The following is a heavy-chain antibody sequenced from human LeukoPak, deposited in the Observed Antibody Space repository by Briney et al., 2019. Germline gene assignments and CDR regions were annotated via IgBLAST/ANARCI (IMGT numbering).Heavy chain of an antibody. V-gene: IGHV3-23*01. Sequence: PGGSLRLSCAASGFTFSNYAMSWVRQAPGKGLEWVSVISGSGGSTYHADSVKGRFTISRDNSNNTQYLQMNSLRAEDTAIYYCAKVRSAVVAAATNYWGQGTLVTVSS. D-gene: IGHD2-15*01. CDR1: GFTFSNYA. CDR2: ISGSGGST. CDR3: AKVRSAVVAAATNY. J-gene: IGHJ4*02.